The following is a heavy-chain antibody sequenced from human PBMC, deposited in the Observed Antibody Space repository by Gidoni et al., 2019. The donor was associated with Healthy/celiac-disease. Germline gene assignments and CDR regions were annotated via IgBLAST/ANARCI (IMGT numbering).Heavy chain of an antibody. CDR1: GFTFSSYE. CDR2: ISSSGSTI. D-gene: IGHD3-3*01. Sequence: EVQLVESGGGLVQPGGSLRLSCAASGFTFSSYELNWVRQAPGKGLEWVSYISSSGSTIYYADSVKGRFTISRDNAKNSLYLQMNSLRAEDTAVYYCARGGHGITIFGVVKYGMDVWAKGPRSPSP. J-gene: IGHJ6*02. V-gene: IGHV3-48*03. CDR3: ARGGHGITIFGVVKYGMDV.